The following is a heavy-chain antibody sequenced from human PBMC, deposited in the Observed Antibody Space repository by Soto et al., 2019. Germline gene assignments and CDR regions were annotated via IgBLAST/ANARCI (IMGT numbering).Heavy chain of an antibody. J-gene: IGHJ4*02. V-gene: IGHV1-69*06. CDR1: GGTFSSYA. D-gene: IGHD3-22*01. CDR3: ARDEAGHYYDSSGQLQSDDY. CDR2: IIPIFGTA. Sequence: QVQLVQSGAEVKKPGSSVKVSCKASGGTFSSYAISWVRQAPGQGLEWMGGIIPIFGTANYSQKFQGRVTITADKSTSTAYMELSSLRAEDTAVYYCARDEAGHYYDSSGQLQSDDYWGQGTLVTVSS.